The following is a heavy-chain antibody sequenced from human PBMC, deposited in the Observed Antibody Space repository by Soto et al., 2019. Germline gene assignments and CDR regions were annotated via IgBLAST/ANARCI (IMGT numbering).Heavy chain of an antibody. D-gene: IGHD3-22*01. J-gene: IGHJ4*02. CDR3: ARGGSGYVWFNEF. CDR2: IIPIFDTA. CDR1: GGIFSSYA. Sequence: QEQLVQSGAEVKKPGSSVKVSCKASGGIFSSYAISWVRQAPGQGLEWMGGIIPIFDTANYAQKFRGRVTITADESTNTAYMDLSSLKSEDTAIYYCARGGSGYVWFNEFWGQGTLVTVSS. V-gene: IGHV1-69*01.